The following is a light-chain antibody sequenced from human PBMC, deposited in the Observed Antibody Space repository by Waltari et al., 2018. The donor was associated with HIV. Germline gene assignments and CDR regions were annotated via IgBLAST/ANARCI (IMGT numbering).Light chain of an antibody. J-gene: IGLJ1*01. CDR3: GTWDNSLSAYV. V-gene: IGLV1-51*01. CDR2: DNN. CDR1: SSNIGNNY. Sequence: QSVLTQPPSVSAAPGQKVTISCSGSSSNIGNNYVTWYQQLPGTAPKLLIFDNNKRPSEIPDRFSGSKSGTSATLGISGLQTGDEADYYCGTWDNSLSAYVFATGTKVTVL.